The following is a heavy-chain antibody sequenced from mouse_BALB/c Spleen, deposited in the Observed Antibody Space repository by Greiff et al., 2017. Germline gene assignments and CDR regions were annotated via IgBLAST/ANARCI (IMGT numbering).Heavy chain of an antibody. J-gene: IGHJ4*01. V-gene: IGHV3-6*02. CDR2: ISYDGSN. CDR1: GYSITSGYY. D-gene: IGHD2-4*01. Sequence: EVKLMESGPGLVKPSQSLSFTCSVTGYSITSGYYWNWIRQFPGNKLEWMGYISYDGSNNYNPSLKNRISITRDTSKNQFFLKLNSVTTEDTATYYCARKDYDYDDYAMDYWGQGTSVTVSS. CDR3: ARKDYDYDDYAMDY.